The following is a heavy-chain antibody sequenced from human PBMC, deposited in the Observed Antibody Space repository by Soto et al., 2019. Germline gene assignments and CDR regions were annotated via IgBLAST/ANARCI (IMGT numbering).Heavy chain of an antibody. CDR2: IYYSGSA. J-gene: IGHJ2*01. V-gene: IGHV4-59*01. D-gene: IGHD6-13*01. CDR1: GGSISHYY. Sequence: QVQLQESGPGLVKPSETLSLTCTVSGGSISHYYWSWIRQPPGKGLEWIGYIYYSGSANYNPSLKSRVIISVETSKNQFALKLSSGTAADTAVYFCAGGGSSWSGAWYFDLWGRGTLVTVSS. CDR3: AGGGSSWSGAWYFDL.